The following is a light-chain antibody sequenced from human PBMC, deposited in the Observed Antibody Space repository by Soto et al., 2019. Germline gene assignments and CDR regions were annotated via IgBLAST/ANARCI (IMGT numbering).Light chain of an antibody. Sequence: EIVLTQSPATLSLSPGERATLSCRASQSVSSYLDWYQQKPGQAPRLLIYDASSRATGIPARFSGSGSGTELTLTMSSLEPQDFVVYYCQQRSNWPGTFGQGTRVHIK. V-gene: IGKV3-11*01. CDR3: QQRSNWPGT. CDR2: DAS. J-gene: IGKJ1*01. CDR1: QSVSSY.